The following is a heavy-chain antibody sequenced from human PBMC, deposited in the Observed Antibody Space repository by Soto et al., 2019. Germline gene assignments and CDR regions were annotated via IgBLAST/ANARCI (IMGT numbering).Heavy chain of an antibody. V-gene: IGHV1-69*01. Sequence: QVQLVQSGAEVKKPGSSVKVSCKASGGTFSSYAISWVRQAPGHGLEWMGGIIPIFGTANYAQKFKGRVTITADESTSTAYMELSSLRSEDTAGYYCARDLAEYSDHRVFGYWGQGTLVTVSS. J-gene: IGHJ4*02. CDR2: IIPIFGTA. D-gene: IGHD3-3*01. CDR1: GGTFSSYA. CDR3: ARDLAEYSDHRVFGY.